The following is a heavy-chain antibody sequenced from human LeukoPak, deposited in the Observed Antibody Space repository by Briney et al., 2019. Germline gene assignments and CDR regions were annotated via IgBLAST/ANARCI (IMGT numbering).Heavy chain of an antibody. CDR2: ISGSGGST. CDR1: GFTFSSYA. J-gene: IGHJ3*02. V-gene: IGHV3-23*01. Sequence: PGGSLRLSCAASGFTFSSYAMSWVRQAPGKGLEWVSAISGSGGSTYYADSVRGRFTTSRDNAANSLYLHMNSLRAEDTAVYYCARDGGGPDAFDIWGQGTMVTVS. CDR3: ARDGGGPDAFDI.